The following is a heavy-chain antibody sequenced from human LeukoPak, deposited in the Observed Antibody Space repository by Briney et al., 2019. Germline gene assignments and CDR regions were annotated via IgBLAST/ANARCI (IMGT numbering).Heavy chain of an antibody. V-gene: IGHV4-34*01. J-gene: IGHJ5*02. CDR3: GRRLLRLVGNWFDP. Sequence: PSDTLSLTCAVYGGSFSGYYWNWIRQPPGKGLEWIGEINQSGSTNYNPSLKSRVTISFDKAKNQISLKLSYVTAADTAVYYRGRRLLRLVGNWFDPWGQGTLVTVSS. D-gene: IGHD5-12*01. CDR2: INQSGST. CDR1: GGSFSGYY.